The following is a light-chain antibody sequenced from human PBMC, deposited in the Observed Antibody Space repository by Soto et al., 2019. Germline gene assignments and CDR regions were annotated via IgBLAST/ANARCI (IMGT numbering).Light chain of an antibody. CDR3: LQYNSYPLT. Sequence: DIQMTQSPSSLSASVGDRVTITCRASQGIRNDLGWYQQKPGKAPKRLIYAASSMQSGVPSRFRGRGYGTECTLTISRLQTEDFATYYWLQYNSYPLTFGPGTKVDIK. V-gene: IGKV1-17*01. J-gene: IGKJ3*01. CDR2: AAS. CDR1: QGIRND.